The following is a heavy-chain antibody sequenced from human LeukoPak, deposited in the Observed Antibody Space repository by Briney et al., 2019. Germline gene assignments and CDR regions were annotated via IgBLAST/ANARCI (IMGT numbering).Heavy chain of an antibody. CDR1: GFTVSSNY. CDR2: IYSGGST. D-gene: IGHD3-22*01. Sequence: PGGSLRLSCAASGFTVSSNYMSWVRQAPGKGLEWVSVIYSGGSTYYADSVKGRFTISRDNSKNTLYLQMNSLRAEDTAVYYCASDGNYYDSSGYFDYWGQGTLVTVSS. J-gene: IGHJ4*02. V-gene: IGHV3-66*01. CDR3: ASDGNYYDSSGYFDY.